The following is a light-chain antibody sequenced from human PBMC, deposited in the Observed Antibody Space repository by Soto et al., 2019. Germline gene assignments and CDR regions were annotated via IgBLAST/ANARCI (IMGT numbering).Light chain of an antibody. CDR2: DAS. CDR1: HSISSW. Sequence: DIQMTQSPSTLSASVGDRVTITCRASHSISSWLAWYQQKPGKAPNLLIYDASNLESGVPSRFSGSGSGTEFTLTISSLQPDDFATYYCQHYNSYSEAFGQGTKV. CDR3: QHYNSYSEA. V-gene: IGKV1-5*01. J-gene: IGKJ1*01.